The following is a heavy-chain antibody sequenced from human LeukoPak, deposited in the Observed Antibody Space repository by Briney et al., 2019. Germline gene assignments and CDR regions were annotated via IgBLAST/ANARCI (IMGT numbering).Heavy chain of an antibody. Sequence: GGSLRLSCAASGFTFSTYEMNWVRQAPGKGLEWVSYISSRGSAIYYADSVKGRFTISRDIAKTSLYLQMNSLRAEDTAIYYCARDMEPDAFDIWGQGTMVTVSS. CDR2: ISSRGSAI. CDR1: GFTFSTYE. CDR3: ARDMEPDAFDI. J-gene: IGHJ3*02. V-gene: IGHV3-48*03. D-gene: IGHD1-1*01.